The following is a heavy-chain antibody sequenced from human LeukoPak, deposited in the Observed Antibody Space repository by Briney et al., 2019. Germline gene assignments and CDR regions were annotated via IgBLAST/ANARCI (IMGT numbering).Heavy chain of an antibody. CDR1: GYTFTSYY. Sequence: ASVKVSCKASGYTFTSYYMHWVRQAPGQGLEWMGIINASGGSTIYAQKFQGRVTMTRDTSTSTAYMELSSLRSEDTAVYYCARGDSIYYYGMDVWGQGTTVTVSS. CDR2: INASGGST. V-gene: IGHV1-46*01. CDR3: ARGDSIYYYGMDV. D-gene: IGHD4-11*01. J-gene: IGHJ6*02.